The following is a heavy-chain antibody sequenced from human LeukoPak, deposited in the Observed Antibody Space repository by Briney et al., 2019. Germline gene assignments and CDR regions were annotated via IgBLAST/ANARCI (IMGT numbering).Heavy chain of an antibody. Sequence: ASVKVSCKASGYTFTGYYMHWVRQAPGQGLEWMGRINPNSGGTNYAQKFQGRVTMTRDTSISTAYMELSRLRSDDTAVYYCARAGRRPYIVVVPAAMRSWFDPWGQGTLVTVSS. V-gene: IGHV1-2*06. D-gene: IGHD2-2*01. CDR1: GYTFTGYY. CDR3: ARAGRRPYIVVVPAAMRSWFDP. CDR2: INPNSGGT. J-gene: IGHJ5*02.